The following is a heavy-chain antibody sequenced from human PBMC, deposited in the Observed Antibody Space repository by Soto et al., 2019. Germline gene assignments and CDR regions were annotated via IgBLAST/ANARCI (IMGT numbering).Heavy chain of an antibody. V-gene: IGHV3-23*01. D-gene: IGHD3-3*01. Sequence: GGSLRLSCAASGFTFSSYAMSWVRQAPGKGLEWVSAISGSGGSTYYADSVKGRFTISRDNSKNTLYLQMNSLRAEDTAVYYCASTIFGVVINPFDYWGQGTLVTVSS. CDR1: GFTFSSYA. CDR3: ASTIFGVVINPFDY. J-gene: IGHJ4*02. CDR2: ISGSGGST.